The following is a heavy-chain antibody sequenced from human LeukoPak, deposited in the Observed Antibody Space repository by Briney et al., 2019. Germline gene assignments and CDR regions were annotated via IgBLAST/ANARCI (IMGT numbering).Heavy chain of an antibody. CDR1: GGSISSYY. D-gene: IGHD2-15*01. CDR2: IYYSGST. J-gene: IGHJ3*02. Sequence: SETLSLTCTVSGGSISSYYWSWIRQPPGKGLEWIGYIYYSGSTNYNPSLKSRVTISVDTSKNQFSLKLSSVTAADTAVYYCAREELAVVAAYDAFDIWGQGTMVTVSS. CDR3: AREELAVVAAYDAFDI. V-gene: IGHV4-59*01.